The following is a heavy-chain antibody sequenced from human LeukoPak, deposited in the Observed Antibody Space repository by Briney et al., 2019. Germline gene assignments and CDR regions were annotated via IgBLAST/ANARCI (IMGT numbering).Heavy chain of an antibody. D-gene: IGHD3-10*01. Sequence: GGSLRLSCAASGFPFRNYGMHWVRQAPGKGLDWVALISYDGSSSFYVDSVKGRFTISRDNSKNTLYLQMNNLRAEDTAVYYCAKGGYYGSGSYYPGNLDPRGQGTLVTVSS. CDR3: AKGGYYGSGSYYPGNLDP. CDR1: GFPFRNYG. V-gene: IGHV3-30*18. CDR2: ISYDGSSS. J-gene: IGHJ5*02.